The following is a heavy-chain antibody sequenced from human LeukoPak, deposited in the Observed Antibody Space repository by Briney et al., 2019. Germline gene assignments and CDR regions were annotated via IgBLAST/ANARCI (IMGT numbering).Heavy chain of an antibody. CDR1: GFTLSSYW. CDR3: ARGFGRP. J-gene: IGHJ4*02. V-gene: IGHV3-7*01. D-gene: IGHD3/OR15-3a*01. CDR2: IKQDGSEK. Sequence: GGSLRLSCAASGFTLSSYWMSWVRQAPGKGLEWVANIKQDGSEKYYVDSVKGRFTISRDNAKNSLYLQMNSLRAEDTAVYYCARGFGRPWGQGTLVTVSS.